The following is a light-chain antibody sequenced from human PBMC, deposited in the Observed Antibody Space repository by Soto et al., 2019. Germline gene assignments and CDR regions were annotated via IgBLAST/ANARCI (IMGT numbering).Light chain of an antibody. Sequence: SYELTQPPSVSVAPGQTARITCGGTNIGSKSVHWYQQKPGQAPVLVVYDDSDRPSGIPERFSGSNSGNTATLTTTRVEAGDEADYYCQVWDSGSDHPAWVFGGGTKVTVL. J-gene: IGLJ3*02. CDR1: NIGSKS. CDR2: DDS. V-gene: IGLV3-21*02. CDR3: QVWDSGSDHPAWV.